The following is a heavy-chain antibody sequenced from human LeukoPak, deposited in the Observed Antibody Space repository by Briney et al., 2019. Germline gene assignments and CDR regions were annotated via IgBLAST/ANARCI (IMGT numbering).Heavy chain of an antibody. V-gene: IGHV5-10-1*01. CDR2: IDPSDSYT. D-gene: IGHD1-1*01. Sequence: GGSLGISWKGSGFHFTSYWISWGRQMPGKGLEWMRRIDPSDSYTNYSPSCKGHVTISADKSISTACLQWSSLKASDTAMYYCAMRYNVNDLDYWGQGALVTVSS. J-gene: IGHJ4*02. CDR3: AMRYNVNDLDY. CDR1: GFHFTSYW.